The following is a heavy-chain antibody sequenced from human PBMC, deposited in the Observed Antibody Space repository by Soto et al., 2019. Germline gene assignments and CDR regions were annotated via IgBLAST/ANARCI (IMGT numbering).Heavy chain of an antibody. Sequence: QVQLVQSGAEVKKPGSSVKVSCKASGGTFSSYAISWVRQAPGQGLEWMGGIIPIFGTANYAQKFQGRVTITADESTSTAYMELSSLRSEDTAVYYCARTITIFGVASRGYCFDPWGQGTLVTVSS. J-gene: IGHJ5*02. V-gene: IGHV1-69*01. D-gene: IGHD3-3*01. CDR3: ARTITIFGVASRGYCFDP. CDR2: IIPIFGTA. CDR1: GGTFSSYA.